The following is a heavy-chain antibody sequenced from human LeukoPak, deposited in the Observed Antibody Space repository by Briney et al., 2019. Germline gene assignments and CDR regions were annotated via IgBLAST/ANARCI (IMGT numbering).Heavy chain of an antibody. CDR1: GGSISSYY. D-gene: IGHD6-13*01. CDR2: IYTNGST. V-gene: IGHV4-4*07. Sequence: SETLSLTCTVSGGSISSYYWSWIRQPAEKGLEWIGRIYTNGSTNYNPSLKSRVTMSVDTSKNQFSLNLSSMTAADTAVYYCASQAATGNYFDQWGQGTLVTVSS. J-gene: IGHJ4*02. CDR3: ASQAATGNYFDQ.